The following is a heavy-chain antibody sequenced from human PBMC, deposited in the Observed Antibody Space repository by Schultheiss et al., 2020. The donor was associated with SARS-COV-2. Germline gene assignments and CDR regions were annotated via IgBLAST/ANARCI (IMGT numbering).Heavy chain of an antibody. J-gene: IGHJ4*02. CDR3: ARHSYDTSGYYAFDF. CDR1: GGSISSYY. Sequence: SETLSLTCTVSGGSISSYYWSWIRQPPGKGLEWIGEINHSGSTNYNPSLKSRVTMSVDTSKNQFSLKLRSVTAADTAVYYCARHSYDTSGYYAFDFWGQGTLVTVSS. D-gene: IGHD3-22*01. V-gene: IGHV4-59*08. CDR2: INHSGST.